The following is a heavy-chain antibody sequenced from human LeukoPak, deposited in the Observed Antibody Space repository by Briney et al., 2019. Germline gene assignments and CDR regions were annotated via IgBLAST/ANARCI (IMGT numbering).Heavy chain of an antibody. D-gene: IGHD4-17*01. CDR3: ATVTSGH. J-gene: IGHJ4*02. CDR2: INPEGTST. V-gene: IGHV3-74*01. Sequence: PGGSQRLSCAASGIIISSNYMQRVRQAPGKGLVWVSRINPEGTSTTYADSVKGRFTISRDNAKNTVYLQMNSLRAEDTAVYYCATVTSGHWGQGILVTVSS. CDR1: GIIISSNY.